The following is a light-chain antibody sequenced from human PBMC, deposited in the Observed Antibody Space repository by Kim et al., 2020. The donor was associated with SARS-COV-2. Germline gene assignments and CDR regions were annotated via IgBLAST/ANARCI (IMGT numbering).Light chain of an antibody. Sequence: EIVLTQSPGPLSLSPGERATLSCRASQSVSSSNLAWYQQKPGQAPRLLIYGASSRAAGIPDRFSGSGSGTDFTLTISRLEPEDFAVYYCQQYGNSPWTFGQGTKVDIK. V-gene: IGKV3-20*01. CDR1: QSVSSSN. CDR2: GAS. J-gene: IGKJ1*01. CDR3: QQYGNSPWT.